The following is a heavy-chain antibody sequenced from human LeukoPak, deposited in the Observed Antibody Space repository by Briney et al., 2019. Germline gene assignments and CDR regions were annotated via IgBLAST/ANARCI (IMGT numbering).Heavy chain of an antibody. Sequence: PGTSLRLSCAASGFTFSSYGMHWDRQAPGKGLEWVAVIWYDGSNKYYADSVKGRFTISRDNSKNMLYLQMNSLRAEDTAVYYCARAPIYDSSGYYFDYWGQGTLVTVSS. CDR2: IWYDGSNK. J-gene: IGHJ4*02. CDR3: ARAPIYDSSGYYFDY. V-gene: IGHV3-33*01. CDR1: GFTFSSYG. D-gene: IGHD3-22*01.